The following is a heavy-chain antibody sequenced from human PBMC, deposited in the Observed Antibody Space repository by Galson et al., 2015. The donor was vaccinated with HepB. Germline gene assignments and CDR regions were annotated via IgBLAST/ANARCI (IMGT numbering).Heavy chain of an antibody. D-gene: IGHD6-13*01. V-gene: IGHV1-18*04. CDR3: ASHSSSPDYYYYGMDV. J-gene: IGHJ6*02. CDR2: ISAYDGNT. CDR1: GYTFTSYG. Sequence: SVKVSCKASGYTFTSYGISWVRQAPGQGLEWMGWISAYDGNTNYAQKLQGRVTMTTDTSTSTAYKELRSLRSDDTAVYYCASHSSSPDYYYYGMDVWGQGTTVTVSS.